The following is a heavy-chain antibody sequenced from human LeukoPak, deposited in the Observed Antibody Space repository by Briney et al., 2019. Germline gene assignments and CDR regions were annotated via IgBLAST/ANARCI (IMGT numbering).Heavy chain of an antibody. J-gene: IGHJ5*02. CDR1: GGSFSDYY. CDR3: ARGGDWFDP. CDR2: INHSGST. Sequence: PSETLSLTCAVYGGSFSDYYWTWIRQPPGKGLEWIGEINHSGSTNYNPSLKSRVTISVDTSKKQFFLRLSSVTAADTAVYYCARGGDWFDPWGQGTLVTVSS. V-gene: IGHV4-34*01.